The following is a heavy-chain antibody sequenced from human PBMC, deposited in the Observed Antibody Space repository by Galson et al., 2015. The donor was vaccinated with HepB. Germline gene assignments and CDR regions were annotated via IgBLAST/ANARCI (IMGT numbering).Heavy chain of an antibody. V-gene: IGHV5-51*01. CDR1: GDSFSNYW. D-gene: IGHD3-22*01. CDR2: IYLDDSDT. J-gene: IGHJ4*02. CDR3: ARGTGYYYDSSGPFDY. Sequence: QSGAEVKKPGESLKISCKVSGDSFSNYWIGWVRQMPGKGLEWMGLIYLDDSDTRYSPSFQGQVTISADKSISTAYLQWSSLKASDTAMYYCARGTGYYYDSSGPFDYWGQGTLVTVSS.